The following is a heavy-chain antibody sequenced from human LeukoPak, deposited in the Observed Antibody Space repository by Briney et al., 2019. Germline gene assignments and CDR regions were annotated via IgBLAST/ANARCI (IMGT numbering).Heavy chain of an antibody. CDR2: IYSGGST. CDR3: ARDRDGYNPDY. Sequence: PGGSLRLSRAASGFTVSSNYMSWVRQAPGKGLEWVSVIYSGGSTYYADSVKGRFTISRDNSKNTLYLQMNSLRAEDTAVYYCARDRDGYNPDYWGQGTLVTVSS. V-gene: IGHV3-53*01. D-gene: IGHD5-24*01. J-gene: IGHJ4*02. CDR1: GFTVSSNY.